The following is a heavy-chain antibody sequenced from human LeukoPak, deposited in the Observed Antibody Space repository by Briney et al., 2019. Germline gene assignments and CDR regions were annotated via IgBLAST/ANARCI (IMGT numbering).Heavy chain of an antibody. Sequence: SETLSLTCAVYGGSFNAYFWSWIRQPPGKGLEWIGEITHSGSTKYNTFLKSRVTISLDTSKNQFSLKLSSVTAADTAVYYCARGPIGYYYGLDVWGQGTTVTVSS. D-gene: IGHD3-16*02. CDR2: ITHSGST. J-gene: IGHJ6*02. CDR3: ARGPIGYYYGLDV. CDR1: GGSFNAYF. V-gene: IGHV4-34*01.